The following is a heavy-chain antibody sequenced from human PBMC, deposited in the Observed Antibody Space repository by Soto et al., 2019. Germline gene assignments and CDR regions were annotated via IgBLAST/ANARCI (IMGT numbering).Heavy chain of an antibody. D-gene: IGHD6-19*01. V-gene: IGHV1-24*01. J-gene: IGHJ5*02. Sequence: ASVKVSCKVSGYTLTELSMHWVRQAPGKGLEWMGGFDPEDGETIYAQKFQGRVTMTEDTSTDTAYMELSSLRSEDTAVYYCATREYGAVAGHPFDPWGQGTLVTVSS. CDR2: FDPEDGET. CDR3: ATREYGAVAGHPFDP. CDR1: GYTLTELS.